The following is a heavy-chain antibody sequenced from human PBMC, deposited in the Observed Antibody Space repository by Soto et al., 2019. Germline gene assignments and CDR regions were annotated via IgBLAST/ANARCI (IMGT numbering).Heavy chain of an antibody. CDR3: ARDNGDRGVIDY. J-gene: IGHJ4*02. CDR1: GFTFSSYW. D-gene: IGHD3-10*01. V-gene: IGHV3-7*03. Sequence: GESLKISCAASGFTFSSYWMSWVRQAPGKGLEWVANIKQDGSEKYYVDSVKGRFTISRDNAKNSLYLQMNSLRAEDTAVYYCARDNGDRGVIDYWGQGTLVTVSS. CDR2: IKQDGSEK.